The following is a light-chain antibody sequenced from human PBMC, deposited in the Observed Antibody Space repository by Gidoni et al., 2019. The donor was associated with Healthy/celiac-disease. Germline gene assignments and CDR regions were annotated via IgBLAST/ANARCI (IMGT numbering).Light chain of an antibody. Sequence: DIVRTQSPLSLPVTPGEPASISCRSSQSLLHSNGYNYLDWYLQKPGQSPQLLIYLGSNRASGVPDRFSVSGSGTDFTLKISRVEAEDVGVYYCMQALQTPRTFGPGTKVDIK. V-gene: IGKV2-28*01. J-gene: IGKJ3*01. CDR2: LGS. CDR1: QSLLHSNGYNY. CDR3: MQALQTPRT.